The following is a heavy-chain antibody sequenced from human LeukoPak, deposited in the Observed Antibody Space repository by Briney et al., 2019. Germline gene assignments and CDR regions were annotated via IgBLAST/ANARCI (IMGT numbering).Heavy chain of an antibody. Sequence: GGSLRLSCAASGFTFTSYDMSWVRQAPGKGLEWVSGILTSGISTYYANSVKGRFTISRDNSKNTLYLQMNSLRADDTAVYYCTRTYDFWSGWDFDYWGQGTLVTVSS. CDR3: TRTYDFWSGWDFDY. D-gene: IGHD3-3*01. J-gene: IGHJ4*02. CDR2: ILTSGIST. CDR1: GFTFTSYD. V-gene: IGHV3-23*05.